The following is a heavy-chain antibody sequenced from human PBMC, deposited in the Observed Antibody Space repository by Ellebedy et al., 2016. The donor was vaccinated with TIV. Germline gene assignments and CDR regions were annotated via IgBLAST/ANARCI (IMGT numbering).Heavy chain of an antibody. CDR1: GFTFSSYA. J-gene: IGHJ4*02. V-gene: IGHV3-30-3*01. Sequence: GESLKISCAASGFTFSSYAMHWVRQAPGKGLEWVAVISYDGSNKYYAGSVKGRFTISRDNAKNSVSLQMESLRTDDTAVYYCASDPTTYLRSGHFDSWGQGILVTVSS. CDR2: ISYDGSNK. CDR3: ASDPTTYLRSGHFDS. D-gene: IGHD3-3*01.